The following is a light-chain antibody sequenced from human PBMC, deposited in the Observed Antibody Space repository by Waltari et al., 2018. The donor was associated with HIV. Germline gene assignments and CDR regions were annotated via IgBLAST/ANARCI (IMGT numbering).Light chain of an antibody. CDR2: LGS. V-gene: IGKV2-28*01. Sequence: DIVMTQSPLSLPFTPGEPASIPGRSSQSLLHSNGYNYWDWYLQKPGQSPQLLIYLGSNRASGVPDRFSGSGSGTDFTLTISRVEAEDVGVYYCMQALQSPLAFGRGTKVEIK. CDR3: MQALQSPLA. CDR1: QSLLHSNGYNY. J-gene: IGKJ4*01.